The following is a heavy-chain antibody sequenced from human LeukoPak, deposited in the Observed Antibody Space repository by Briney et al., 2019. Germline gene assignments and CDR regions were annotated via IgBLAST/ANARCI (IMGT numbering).Heavy chain of an antibody. CDR2: ISSSGST. D-gene: IGHD3-10*01. CDR3: ARGRSGPGADYYYGMDV. V-gene: IGHV4-4*07. J-gene: IGHJ6*02. Sequence: SETLSLTCTVSGGSISSFYWTWIRQPAGKGLEWIGRISSSGSTNYNPSLKSRLTMSVDTSKNQLSLKVSSVTAADTAVYYCARGRSGPGADYYYGMDVWGQGTTVTVSS. CDR1: GGSISSFY.